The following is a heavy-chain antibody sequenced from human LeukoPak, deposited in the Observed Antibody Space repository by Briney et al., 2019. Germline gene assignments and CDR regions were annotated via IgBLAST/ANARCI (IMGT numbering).Heavy chain of an antibody. J-gene: IGHJ3*02. D-gene: IGHD1-26*01. CDR2: INPNSGGT. CDR3: ARDNRPSEWEPPVADAFDI. CDR1: GYTFTGYY. Sequence: AAVKVSCKASGYTFTGYYMHWVRQAPGQGLEWMGWINPNSGGTNYAQKIQGRVTMTRDTSISTAYMELSRLRSDDTAVYYCARDNRPSEWEPPVADAFDIWGQGTMVTVSS. V-gene: IGHV1-2*02.